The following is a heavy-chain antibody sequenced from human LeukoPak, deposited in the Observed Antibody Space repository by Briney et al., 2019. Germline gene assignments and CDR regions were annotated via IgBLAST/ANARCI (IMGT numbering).Heavy chain of an antibody. CDR1: GGSFSGYY. V-gene: IGHV4-34*01. D-gene: IGHD3-3*01. J-gene: IGHJ5*02. Sequence: SETLSLTCAVYGGSFSGYYWSWIRQPPGKGLEWIGEINHSGSTNYNPSLKSRVTISVDTSKNQFSLKLSSVTAADTAVYYCARAPYYDFWSGCYPVGSWFDPWGQGTLVTVSS. CDR3: ARAPYYDFWSGCYPVGSWFDP. CDR2: INHSGST.